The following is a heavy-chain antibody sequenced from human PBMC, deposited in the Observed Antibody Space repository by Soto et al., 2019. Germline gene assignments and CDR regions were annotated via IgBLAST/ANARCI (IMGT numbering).Heavy chain of an antibody. D-gene: IGHD6-19*01. CDR1: GFTFSGHA. V-gene: IGHV3-33*01. J-gene: IGHJ6*01. CDR2: IWYDGSNK. CDR3: ARDGQGLAPYALDV. Sequence: QVQLVESGGGVAQPGRSLRLSCTVSGFTFSGHAMHWVRQAPGKGLEWVTQIWYDGSNKYYAESVKGRFTISRDNSKNTLYLRMNSMRVEDTAVYYCARDGQGLAPYALDVWGQGTSGTVSS.